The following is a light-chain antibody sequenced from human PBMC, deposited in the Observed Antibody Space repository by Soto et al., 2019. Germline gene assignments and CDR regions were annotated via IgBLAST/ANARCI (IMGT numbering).Light chain of an antibody. J-gene: IGLJ1*01. Sequence: QSVLTQPPSVSAAPGQKVTISCSGSSSNIGNNYVSWYQQLPGTAPKLLIYDNNKRPSGIPDRSGGSKSGTSATLGISGLQIGDEADYYCGTRDSSRSAYVFGTGTKLAVL. V-gene: IGLV1-51*01. CDR2: DNN. CDR1: SSNIGNNY. CDR3: GTRDSSRSAYV.